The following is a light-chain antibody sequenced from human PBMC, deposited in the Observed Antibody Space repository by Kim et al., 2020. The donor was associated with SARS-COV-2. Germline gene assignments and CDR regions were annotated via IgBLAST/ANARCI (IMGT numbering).Light chain of an antibody. CDR3: AAWDDNLQGVV. CDR1: GSNIGSNT. J-gene: IGLJ2*01. CDR2: CND. Sequence: GQRVTIAGSGRGSNIGSNTVNWYRQRPGTAPKLLIYCNDQRPSGVPDRFSGSKSGTSASLAISGLQSEDEADYYCAAWDDNLQGVVFGGGTKVTVL. V-gene: IGLV1-44*01.